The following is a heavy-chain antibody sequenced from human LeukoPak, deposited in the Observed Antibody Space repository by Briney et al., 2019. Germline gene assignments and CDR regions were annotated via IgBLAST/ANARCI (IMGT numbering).Heavy chain of an antibody. CDR2: ISSSGSTI. V-gene: IGHV3-48*03. J-gene: IGHJ4*02. CDR1: GFTFSSYE. CDR3: ARGGYYGSGSYFW. D-gene: IGHD3-10*01. Sequence: GGSLRLSCAASGFTFSSYEMNWVRQAPGKGLEWVSYISSSGSTIYYADSVKGRFTISRDNAKNSLYLQMNSLRAEDTAVYYCARGGYYGSGSYFWWGQGTLVTVSS.